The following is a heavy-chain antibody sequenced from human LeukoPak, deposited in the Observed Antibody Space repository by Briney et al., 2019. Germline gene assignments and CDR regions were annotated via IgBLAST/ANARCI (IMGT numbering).Heavy chain of an antibody. D-gene: IGHD2-15*01. CDR3: AKGPRVGYCSGGSCYSDPVDY. J-gene: IGHJ4*02. CDR1: GFTFSSYA. V-gene: IGHV3-23*01. CDR2: ISGSGGST. Sequence: GGSLRLSCAASGFTFSSYAMSWVRQAPGKGLEWVSAISGSGGSTYYADSVKGRFTISRDNSKNTLYLQMNSLRAEDTAVYYCAKGPRVGYCSGGSCYSDPVDYWGQGTLVTVSS.